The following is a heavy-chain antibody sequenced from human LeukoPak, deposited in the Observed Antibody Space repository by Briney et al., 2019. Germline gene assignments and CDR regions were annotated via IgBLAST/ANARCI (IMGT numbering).Heavy chain of an antibody. J-gene: IGHJ6*03. Sequence: RRASVKVSCKASGYTFTSYYLHWVRQAPGEGLEWMGIINPSGGSTSYAQTFQGRVTMTRDMSTSTVYMELSSLRSEDTAVYYCARVAAEVVGVPGAIGFGCLRRDYYYMDVWGKGTTITVSS. V-gene: IGHV1-46*01. CDR2: INPSGGST. D-gene: IGHD2-2*02. CDR1: GYTFTSYY. CDR3: ARVAAEVVGVPGAIGFGCLRRDYYYMDV.